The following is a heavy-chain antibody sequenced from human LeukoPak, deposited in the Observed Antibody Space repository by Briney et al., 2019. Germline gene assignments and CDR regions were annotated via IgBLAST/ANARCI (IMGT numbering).Heavy chain of an antibody. V-gene: IGHV1-2*06. Sequence: ASVTVSCTASGYTFTGYYMHWVRQAPGQGLEWMGRINPNSGGTNYAQKFQGRVTMTRDTSISTAYMELSRLRSDDTAVYYCARVGDGYNLDYWGQGTLVTVSS. J-gene: IGHJ4*02. CDR2: INPNSGGT. CDR1: GYTFTGYY. CDR3: ARVGDGYNLDY. D-gene: IGHD5-24*01.